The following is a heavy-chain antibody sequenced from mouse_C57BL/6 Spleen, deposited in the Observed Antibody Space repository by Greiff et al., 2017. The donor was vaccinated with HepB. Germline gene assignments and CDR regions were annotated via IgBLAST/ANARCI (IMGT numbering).Heavy chain of an antibody. Sequence: EVKLVESEGGLVQPGRSMKLSCTASGFTFSDYYMAWVRQVPEKGLEWVANINYDGSSTYYLDSLKSRFIISRDNAKNILYLQMSSLKSEDTATYYCAREGGYYGIDYWGQGTTLTVSS. CDR1: GFTFSDYY. CDR3: AREGGYYGIDY. CDR2: INYDGSST. J-gene: IGHJ2*01. V-gene: IGHV5-16*01. D-gene: IGHD1-2*01.